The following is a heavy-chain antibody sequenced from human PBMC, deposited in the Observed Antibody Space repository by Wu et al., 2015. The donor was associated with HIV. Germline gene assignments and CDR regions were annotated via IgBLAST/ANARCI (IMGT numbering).Heavy chain of an antibody. V-gene: IGHV1-2*02. CDR1: GYNFGDYH. J-gene: IGHJ4*02. Sequence: QVQLVQSGAEVKKPGASVKLSCKASGYNFGDYHMHWVRQAPGQGLEWMGWINQKSGGATYAQKFQGRIAMPRDTSIDTVFLELTRLRFDDTAIYYCARALRPVADALELDYWGQGTLVTVSS. D-gene: IGHD6-19*01. CDR3: ARALRPVADALELDY. CDR2: INQKSGGA.